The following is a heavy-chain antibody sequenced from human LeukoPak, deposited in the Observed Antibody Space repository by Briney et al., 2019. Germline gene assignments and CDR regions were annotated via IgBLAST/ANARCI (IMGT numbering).Heavy chain of an antibody. Sequence: GGFLRLSCAASGFTFSDYYMSWIRQAPGKGLEWLSYISTSGTTIFYADSVKGRFTISRDNAKNSLYLQMNSLRAEDTALYYCARDSRGAFDIWGQGTMVTVSS. V-gene: IGHV3-11*01. D-gene: IGHD5-12*01. CDR3: ARDSRGAFDI. CDR2: ISTSGTTI. CDR1: GFTFSDYY. J-gene: IGHJ3*02.